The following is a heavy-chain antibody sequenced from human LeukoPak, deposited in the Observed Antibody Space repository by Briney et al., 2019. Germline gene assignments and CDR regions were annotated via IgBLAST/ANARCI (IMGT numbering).Heavy chain of an antibody. CDR2: FDPEDGET. J-gene: IGHJ4*02. CDR1: GSTLTELS. CDR3: ATDGPDNESGYDSGNFDY. Sequence: GASVKVSCKVSGSTLTELSMHWVRQAPGKGLEWMGGFDPEDGETIYAQKFQGRVTMTEDTSTDTAYMELSSLRSEDTAVYYCATDGPDNESGYDSGNFDYWGQGTLVTVSS. D-gene: IGHD5-12*01. V-gene: IGHV1-24*01.